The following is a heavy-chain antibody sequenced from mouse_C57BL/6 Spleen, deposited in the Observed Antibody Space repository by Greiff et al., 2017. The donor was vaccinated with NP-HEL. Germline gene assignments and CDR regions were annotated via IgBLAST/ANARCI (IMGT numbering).Heavy chain of an antibody. D-gene: IGHD3-3*01. CDR1: GYTFTDYN. CDR2: INPNNGGT. Sequence: VQLQQSGPELVKPGASVKLSCKASGYTFTDYNMHWVKQSPGKSLEWIGYINPNNGGTSYNQKFKGKATLTVNKSSSTAYMELRSLTSEDSAVYYCAREQPRRDFAYWGQGTLVTVSA. CDR3: AREQPRRDFAY. J-gene: IGHJ3*01. V-gene: IGHV1-22*01.